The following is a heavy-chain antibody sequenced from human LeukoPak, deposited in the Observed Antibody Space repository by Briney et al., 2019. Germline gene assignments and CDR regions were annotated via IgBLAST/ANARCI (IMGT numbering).Heavy chain of an antibody. CDR3: AKKVRWDYMDV. Sequence: GGSLRLSCAASGFTFGSYDMSWVPDAPGKGLEGGSAISGSGGSTYYADSVKGRFTISRDNSQNTLYLQMNSLRAEDTAVYYYAKKVRWDYMDVWGKGTTVTVSS. CDR1: GFTFGSYD. V-gene: IGHV3-23*01. D-gene: IGHD5-24*01. CDR2: ISGSGGST. J-gene: IGHJ6*03.